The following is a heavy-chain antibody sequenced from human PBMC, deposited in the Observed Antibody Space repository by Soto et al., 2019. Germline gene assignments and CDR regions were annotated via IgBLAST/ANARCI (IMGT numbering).Heavy chain of an antibody. J-gene: IGHJ4*02. CDR1: GFSISRYW. D-gene: IGHD5-18*01. Sequence: GGSLRLSCAASGFSISRYWMSWVRQAPGKGLEWVADKKQDGSEEYYVDSVKGRFTVSRDNAKNSLYLQLTSLRVEDTALYYCARGGFSYGTGIEHWGQGTLVTVSS. V-gene: IGHV3-7*01. CDR3: ARGGFSYGTGIEH. CDR2: KKQDGSEE.